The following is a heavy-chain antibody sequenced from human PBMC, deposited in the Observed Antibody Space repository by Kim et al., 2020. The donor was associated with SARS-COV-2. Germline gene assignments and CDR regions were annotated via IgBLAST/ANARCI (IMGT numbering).Heavy chain of an antibody. CDR2: IYYSGST. V-gene: IGHV4-31*03. D-gene: IGHD2-8*02. J-gene: IGHJ6*02. CDR1: GGSISSGGYY. Sequence: SETLSLTCTVSGGSISSGGYYWSWIRQHPGKGLEWIGYIYYSGSTYYNPSLKSRVTISVDTSKNQFSLKLSSVTAADTAVYYCARDTGRGMDVWGQGTTVTVSS. CDR3: ARDTGRGMDV.